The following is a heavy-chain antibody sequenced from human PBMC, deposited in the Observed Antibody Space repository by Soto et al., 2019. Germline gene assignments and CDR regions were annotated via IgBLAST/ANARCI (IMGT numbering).Heavy chain of an antibody. D-gene: IGHD2-15*01. V-gene: IGHV1-46*03. CDR1: GYTFTSYY. CDR2: INPSGGST. CDR3: ALPYCSGGSCYSDYFDY. J-gene: IGHJ4*02. Sequence: ASVKVSCKASGYTFTSYYMHWVRQAPGQGLEWMGIINPSGGSTSYAQKFQGRVTMTRDTSTSTVYMELSSLRSEDTAVYYCALPYCSGGSCYSDYFDYWGQGTLVTVS.